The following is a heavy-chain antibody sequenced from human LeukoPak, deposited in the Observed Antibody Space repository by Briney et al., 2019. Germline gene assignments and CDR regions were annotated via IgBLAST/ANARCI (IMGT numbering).Heavy chain of an antibody. CDR2: VNPNAGNT. J-gene: IGHJ6*03. Sequence: ASVKVSCKASGYTFTSYDINWVRQAPGQGLEWMGWVNPNAGNTGYVQKFQGRVTFTRNTSISTAYMELSSLRSEDTAVYYCARGKYCSDATCYSLGYYYYMDVWGKGITVTVSS. D-gene: IGHD2-15*01. CDR1: GYTFTSYD. V-gene: IGHV1-8*03. CDR3: ARGKYCSDATCYSLGYYYYMDV.